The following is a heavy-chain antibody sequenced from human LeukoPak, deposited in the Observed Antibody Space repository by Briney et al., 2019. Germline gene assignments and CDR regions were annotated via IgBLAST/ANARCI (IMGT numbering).Heavy chain of an antibody. V-gene: IGHV5-51*01. D-gene: IGHD2-21*02. CDR1: GYSFTSCW. CDR3: ARDDLAYCGGDCYSHFDY. J-gene: IGHJ4*02. Sequence: GESLKISCKGSGYSFTSCWIGWVRQMPGKGLEWMGIIYPGDSDTRCSPSFQGQVTISADKSISTAYLQWSSLKASDTAMYYCARDDLAYCGGDCYSHFDYWGQGTLVTVSS. CDR2: IYPGDSDT.